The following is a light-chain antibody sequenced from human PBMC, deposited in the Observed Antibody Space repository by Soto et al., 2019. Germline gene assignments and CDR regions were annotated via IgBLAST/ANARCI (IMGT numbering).Light chain of an antibody. CDR1: QSVSSN. CDR3: QQYNNWPS. Sequence: EIVMTQSPATLSVTPGERATLSCRASQSVSSNLAWYQQKPGQAPRLLIYGASTRATGIPARFSGSGSGTEFTLTISSLQSEDFAVYYSQQYNNWPSFGPGTKVDIK. CDR2: GAS. V-gene: IGKV3-15*01. J-gene: IGKJ3*01.